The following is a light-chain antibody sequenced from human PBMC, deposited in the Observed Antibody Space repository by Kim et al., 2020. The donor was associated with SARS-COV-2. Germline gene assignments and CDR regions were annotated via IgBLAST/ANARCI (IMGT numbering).Light chain of an antibody. CDR3: QAWDSSTHNYV. J-gene: IGLJ1*01. V-gene: IGLV3-19*01. Sequence: SSELTQDPAVSVALGQTVRITCQGDSLRSYYASWYQQKPGQAPVLVIYGKNNRPSGIPDRFSGSNSGNTATLTISGTQAMDEADYYCQAWDSSTHNYVFGAGTKVTVL. CDR1: SLRSYY. CDR2: GKN.